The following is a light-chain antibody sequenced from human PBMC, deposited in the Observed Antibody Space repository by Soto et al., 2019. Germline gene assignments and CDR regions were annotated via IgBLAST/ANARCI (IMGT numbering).Light chain of an antibody. Sequence: DIVMTQSPLSLPVTPGEPASISCRSSQSLLHSNGYNYLDWYLQKPGQSPQLLIYFGSNRASGVPDRFSGSGSGTDCTLKISRVEAEDVGVFYCMQALQTWTFGQGTKVEIK. CDR3: MQALQTWT. CDR2: FGS. V-gene: IGKV2-28*01. J-gene: IGKJ1*01. CDR1: QSLLHSNGYNY.